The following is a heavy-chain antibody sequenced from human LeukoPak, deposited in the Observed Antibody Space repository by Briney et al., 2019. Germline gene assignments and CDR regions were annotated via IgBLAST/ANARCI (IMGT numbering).Heavy chain of an antibody. V-gene: IGHV4-61*02. D-gene: IGHD5-18*01. Sequence: SQTLSLTCTVSGDSISSGAYYWSWIRPPAGKGLEGIGRISTDGSTNYNPSLNSRITMSVDASNNHFSLKLNSVTAADTAVYYCARSRGYSYGRFDYWGQGTLVTVSS. J-gene: IGHJ4*02. CDR1: GDSISSGAYY. CDR2: ISTDGST. CDR3: ARSRGYSYGRFDY.